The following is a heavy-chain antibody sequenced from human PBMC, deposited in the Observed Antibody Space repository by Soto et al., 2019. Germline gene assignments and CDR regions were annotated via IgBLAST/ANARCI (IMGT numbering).Heavy chain of an antibody. J-gene: IGHJ5*02. V-gene: IGHV1-2*02. CDR3: AKGDSSWVSWFDP. Sequence: ASVKVSCKASRYIFTAQYLHWVRKAPGEGLEWMGWINPTTGATRYAQKFQGRVTMTRDTSMSTAYLEVRSLRPDDTAVYYCAKGDSSWVSWFDPWGQGTLVTVSS. CDR2: INPTTGAT. CDR1: RYIFTAQY. D-gene: IGHD6-19*01.